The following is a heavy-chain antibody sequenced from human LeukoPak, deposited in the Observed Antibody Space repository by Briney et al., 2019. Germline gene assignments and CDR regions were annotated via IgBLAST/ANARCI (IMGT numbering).Heavy chain of an antibody. Sequence: RPGGSLRLSCAASGLTFADFAMTWVRQSPGKGLEWVSTINWNGDKTSYADSVKGRFTISRDNAKNSLYLQMNSLRAEDTAVYYCAELGITMIGGVWGKGTTVTISS. J-gene: IGHJ6*04. D-gene: IGHD3-10*02. CDR2: INWNGDKT. CDR3: AELGITMIGGV. CDR1: GLTFADFA. V-gene: IGHV3-20*04.